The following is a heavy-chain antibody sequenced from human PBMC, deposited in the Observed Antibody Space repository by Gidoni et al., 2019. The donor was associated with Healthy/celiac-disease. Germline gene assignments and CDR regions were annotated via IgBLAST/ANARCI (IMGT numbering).Heavy chain of an antibody. Sequence: QVQLVESGGGVVQPGRSLRLSCAASGFPFSSYGMHWVRQAPGKGLEWVAVISYDGSNKYYADSVKGRFTISRDNSKNTLYLQMNSLRAEDTAVYYCALDGAWLSFNFDYWGQGTLVTVSS. V-gene: IGHV3-30*03. J-gene: IGHJ4*02. D-gene: IGHD3-22*01. CDR3: ALDGAWLSFNFDY. CDR2: ISYDGSNK. CDR1: GFPFSSYG.